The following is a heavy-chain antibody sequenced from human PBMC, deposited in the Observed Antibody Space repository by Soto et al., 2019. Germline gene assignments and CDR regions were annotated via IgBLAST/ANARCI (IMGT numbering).Heavy chain of an antibody. V-gene: IGHV3-33*01. Sequence: VQLVESGGGVVQPGRSLRLSCAASGFTFSSYGMHWVRQAPGKGLEWVAVIWYDGSNKYYADSVKGRFTISRDNSKNTLYLQMNSLRAEDTAVYYCARDRRGSSSWYRNWFDPWGQGTLVTVSS. CDR1: GFTFSSYG. CDR3: ARDRRGSSSWYRNWFDP. CDR2: IWYDGSNK. J-gene: IGHJ5*02. D-gene: IGHD6-13*01.